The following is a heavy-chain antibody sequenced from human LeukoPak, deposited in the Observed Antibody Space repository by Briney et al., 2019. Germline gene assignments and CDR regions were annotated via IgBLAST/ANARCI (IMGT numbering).Heavy chain of an antibody. CDR3: ARSSTLVATGDY. V-gene: IGHV1-69*05. J-gene: IGHJ4*02. D-gene: IGHD2-8*02. CDR2: VIPFFGSP. Sequence: VASVKVSCKALGGIFRTYAITWLRQAPGQGLEWIGGVIPFFGSPNYAQKFQGRVTITTDESTTTTYMELSSLRSDDTAVYYCARSSTLVATGDYWGQGTLVSISS. CDR1: GGIFRTYA.